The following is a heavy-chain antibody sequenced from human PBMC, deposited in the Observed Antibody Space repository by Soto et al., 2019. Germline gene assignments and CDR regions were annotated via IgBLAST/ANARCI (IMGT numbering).Heavy chain of an antibody. V-gene: IGHV1-2*02. D-gene: IGHD6-19*01. CDR2: INPASGGT. Sequence: QVQLVQSGAEVKKPGASVKVSCKASGYIFTAYYMNWVRQAPGQGLEWMGWINPASGGTNYGQKFEGRVTMTTDPSINTAYMELSSLRSDDTAVYYCARDYSAGAGASDCWGQGTMVIVSS. CDR3: ARDYSAGAGASDC. J-gene: IGHJ3*01. CDR1: GYIFTAYY.